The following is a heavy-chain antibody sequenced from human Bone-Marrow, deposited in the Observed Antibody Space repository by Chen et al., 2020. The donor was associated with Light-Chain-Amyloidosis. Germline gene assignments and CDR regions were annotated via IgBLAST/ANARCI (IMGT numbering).Heavy chain of an antibody. CDR1: GYTFTTYA. J-gene: IGHJ4*02. V-gene: IGHV1-3*04. CDR3: ARDWAAAGADY. D-gene: IGHD6-13*01. CDR2: INTGNGNT. Sequence: QVQLVQSGAEVKKPGASVKVSCKASGYTFTTYAMHWVRQAPGQSLEWMGWINTGNGNTKYSQKFQDRVTITRDTSSSTAYMELSSLRSEDTAVYYCARDWAAAGADYWCQGTLVTVSS.